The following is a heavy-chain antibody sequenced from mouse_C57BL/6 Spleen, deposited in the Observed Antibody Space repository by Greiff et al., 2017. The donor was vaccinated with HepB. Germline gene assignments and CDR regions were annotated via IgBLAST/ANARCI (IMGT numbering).Heavy chain of an antibody. CDR2: IYPRDGST. CDR3: AREDYGDLYYAMDY. CDR1: GYTFTSYD. Sequence: QVQLQQSGPELVKPGASVKLSCKASGYTFTSYDINWVKQRPGQGLEWIGWIYPRDGSTKYNEKFKGKATLTVDTSSSTAYMELHSLTSEDSAVYFCAREDYGDLYYAMDYWGQGTSVTVSS. V-gene: IGHV1-85*01. D-gene: IGHD2-13*01. J-gene: IGHJ4*01.